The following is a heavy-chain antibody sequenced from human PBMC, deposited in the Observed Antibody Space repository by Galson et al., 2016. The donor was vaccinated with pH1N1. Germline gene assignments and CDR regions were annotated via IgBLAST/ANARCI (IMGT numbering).Heavy chain of an antibody. CDR3: GRMRIESFGYSPDAFDV. V-gene: IGHV5-51*03. Sequence: QSGAEVKKPGESLKISCKGSGYNFTRHWIGWVRQMPGKGLEWMGIIFPGDSDTTYSPSFQGQVTISADKSISTAYVQWHSLKDSDTAMYYCGRMRIESFGYSPDAFDVWGQGTMVSVSA. CDR1: GYNFTRHW. J-gene: IGHJ3*01. D-gene: IGHD5-12*01. CDR2: IFPGDSDT.